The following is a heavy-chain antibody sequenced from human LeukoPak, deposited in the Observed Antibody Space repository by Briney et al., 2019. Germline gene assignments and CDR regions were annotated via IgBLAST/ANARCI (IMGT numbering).Heavy chain of an antibody. J-gene: IGHJ4*02. CDR3: ARGPFIAVAVYYFDY. D-gene: IGHD6-19*01. CDR2: IKQDGSEK. CDR1: GFTFSSYW. V-gene: IGHV3-7*01. Sequence: GGSLRLSCAASGFTFSSYWMSWVRRAPGKGLEWVANIKQDGSEKYYVDSVKGRFTISRDNAKNSLYLQMNSLRAEDTAVYYCARGPFIAVAVYYFDYWGQGTLVTVSS.